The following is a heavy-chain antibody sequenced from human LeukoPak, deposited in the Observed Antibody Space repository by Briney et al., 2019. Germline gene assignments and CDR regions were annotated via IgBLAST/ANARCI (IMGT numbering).Heavy chain of an antibody. J-gene: IGHJ6*02. CDR3: ASSVSPYYYYGMDV. Sequence: ASVKVSCKASGYTLTSYDINWVRQATGQGLEWMGWMNPNSGNTGYAQKFQGRVTMTRNTSISTAYMELSSLRSEDTAVYYCASSVSPYYYYGMDVWGQGTTVTVSS. CDR1: GYTLTSYD. CDR2: MNPNSGNT. V-gene: IGHV1-8*01.